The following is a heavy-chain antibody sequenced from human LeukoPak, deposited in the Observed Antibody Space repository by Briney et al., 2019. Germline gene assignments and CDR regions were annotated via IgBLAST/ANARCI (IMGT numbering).Heavy chain of an antibody. Sequence: SETLSLTCAVYGGSFSGYYWIWIRQPPGKGLEWIGEINHSGSTNYNPSLKSRVTISVDTSKNQFSLKLSSVTAADTAVYYCARHDRLRALVPGPSRFDYWGQGTLVTVSS. CDR2: INHSGST. V-gene: IGHV4-34*01. J-gene: IGHJ4*02. CDR3: ARHDRLRALVPGPSRFDY. D-gene: IGHD6-6*01. CDR1: GGSFSGYY.